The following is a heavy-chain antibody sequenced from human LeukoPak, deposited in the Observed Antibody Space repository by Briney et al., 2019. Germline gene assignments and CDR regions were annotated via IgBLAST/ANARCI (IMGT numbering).Heavy chain of an antibody. D-gene: IGHD4-23*01. CDR2: IYTSGST. V-gene: IGHV4-61*02. J-gene: IGHJ4*02. CDR1: GGSISSGSYY. Sequence: SETLSLTCTVSGGSISSGSYYWSWIRQPAGKGLEWIGRIYTSGSTNYNPSLKSRVTISVDASKNQFSLKLSSVTAADTAVYYCARGMRGFPVVFGFWGQGTPVTVSS. CDR3: ARGMRGFPVVFGF.